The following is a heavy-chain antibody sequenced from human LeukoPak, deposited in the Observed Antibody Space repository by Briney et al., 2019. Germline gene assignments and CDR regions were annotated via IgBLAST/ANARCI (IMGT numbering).Heavy chain of an antibody. D-gene: IGHD4-17*01. CDR3: ARERSDYGDYGNFDY. J-gene: IGHJ4*02. CDR2: IYYSGST. V-gene: IGHV4-59*01. CDR1: AGSISSYY. Sequence: SETLSLTCTVSAGSISSYYWSWIRQPPGKGLEWIGYIYYSGSTNYNPSLKSRVTISVDTSKNQFSLKLSSVTAADTAVYYCARERSDYGDYGNFDYWGQGTLVTVSS.